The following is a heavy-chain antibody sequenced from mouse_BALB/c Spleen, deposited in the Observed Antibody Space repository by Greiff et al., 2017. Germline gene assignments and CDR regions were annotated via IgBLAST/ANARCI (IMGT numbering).Heavy chain of an antibody. D-gene: IGHD2-14*01. CDR3: ARRGYEDY. CDR1: GYTFTSYW. CDR2: INPSTGYT. J-gene: IGHJ2*01. Sequence: VQLQQSGAELAKPGASVKMSCKASGYTFTSYWMHWVKQRPGQGLEWIGYINPSTGYTEYNQKFKDKATLTADKSSSTAYMQLSSLTSEDSAVYYCARRGYEDYWGQGTTLTVSS. V-gene: IGHV1-7*01.